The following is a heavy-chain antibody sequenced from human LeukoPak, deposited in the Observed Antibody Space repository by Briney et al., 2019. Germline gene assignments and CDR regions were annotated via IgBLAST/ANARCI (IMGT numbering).Heavy chain of an antibody. J-gene: IGHJ4*02. V-gene: IGHV3-11*06. D-gene: IGHD3-9*01. Sequence: GGSLRLSCAASGFTFSDYYMSWIRQAPGRGLEWVSYISSSSSYTNYADSVKGRFTISRDNAKNSLYPQMNSLRAEDTAVYYCARFGLRYFDWLPFDYWGQGTLVTVSS. CDR2: ISSSSSYT. CDR3: ARFGLRYFDWLPFDY. CDR1: GFTFSDYY.